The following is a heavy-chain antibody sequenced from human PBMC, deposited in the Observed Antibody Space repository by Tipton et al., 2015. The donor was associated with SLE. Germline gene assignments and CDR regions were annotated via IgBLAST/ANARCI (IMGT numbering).Heavy chain of an antibody. Sequence: SLRLSCVASGFTFDDYAMHWVRQAPGKGLEWVSGISWNSGSIGYADSVKGRFTISRDNAKNSLYLQMNSLRAEDTALYYCAKDGENYFGSGSYSHFDYWGQGTLVTVSS. V-gene: IGHV3-9*01. D-gene: IGHD3-10*01. J-gene: IGHJ4*02. CDR3: AKDGENYFGSGSYSHFDY. CDR1: GFTFDDYA. CDR2: ISWNSGSI.